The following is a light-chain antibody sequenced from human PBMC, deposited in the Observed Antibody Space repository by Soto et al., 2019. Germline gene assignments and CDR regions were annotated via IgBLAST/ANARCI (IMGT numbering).Light chain of an antibody. CDR2: ANN. V-gene: IGLV1-40*01. J-gene: IGLJ1*01. CDR3: QSYDSSLSGYV. CDR1: SSNIGAGYD. Sequence: VLTQPPSLSVAPGQRVTISFTGSSSNIGAGYDVHWYQQLPGTAPKLLIYANNIRPSGVPGRFSGSKSGTSASLAITGLQAEDEADYYCQSYDSSLSGYVFGTGTKVTVL.